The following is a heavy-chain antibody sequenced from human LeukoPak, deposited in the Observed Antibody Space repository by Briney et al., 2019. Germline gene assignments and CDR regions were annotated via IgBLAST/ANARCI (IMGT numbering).Heavy chain of an antibody. CDR2: IKQDGSEK. Sequence: GGSLTLSCAASGFTFSSYWMSWVRQAPGKGLEWVANIKQDGSEKYYVDSVKGRFTISRENVKNSLYLQMNRLRAEDTAVHFCAKDEEVAGTNLGLILDAFDIWGQGTMVTVSS. CDR3: AKDEEVAGTNLGLILDAFDI. D-gene: IGHD1-1*01. V-gene: IGHV3-7*03. J-gene: IGHJ3*02. CDR1: GFTFSSYW.